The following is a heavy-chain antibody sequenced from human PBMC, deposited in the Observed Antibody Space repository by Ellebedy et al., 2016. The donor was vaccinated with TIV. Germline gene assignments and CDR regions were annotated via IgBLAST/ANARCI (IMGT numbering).Heavy chain of an antibody. J-gene: IGHJ1*01. Sequence: MPSETLSLTCTVSGGSLTSPYFNWIRQSPGKGLEWIGYINYSGGTNYNPSLKSRATISLKTSRKQFALSLKSATAADTALYYCASGCCSGRTCSLSLQHWGQGTLVIVSS. CDR3: ASGCCSGRTCSLSLQH. V-gene: IGHV4-59*08. CDR2: INYSGGT. CDR1: GGSLTSPY. D-gene: IGHD2-15*01.